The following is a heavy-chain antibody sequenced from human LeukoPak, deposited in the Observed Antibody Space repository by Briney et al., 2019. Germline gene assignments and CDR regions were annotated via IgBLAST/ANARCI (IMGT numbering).Heavy chain of an antibody. CDR1: GYTFNAYW. CDR2: IYAGDSKI. Sequence: GESLKISCKGSGYTFNAYWIGWVRQMPGKGLEWMGVIYAGDSKIRYNPSFQGQVTISVDKSISTAYLQWSSLKAADTAMYYCARHSRGSNDYWGQGTLVTVSS. CDR3: ARHSRGSNDY. D-gene: IGHD5-12*01. V-gene: IGHV5-51*01. J-gene: IGHJ4*02.